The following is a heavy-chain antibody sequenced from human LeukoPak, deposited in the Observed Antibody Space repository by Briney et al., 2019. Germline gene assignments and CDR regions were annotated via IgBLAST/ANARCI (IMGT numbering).Heavy chain of an antibody. V-gene: IGHV3-30*02. CDR3: TREIWDFDS. CDR1: GFIFRNYG. J-gene: IGHJ4*02. CDR2: IRYDGS. D-gene: IGHD7-27*01. Sequence: GGSLRLSCAASGFIFRNYGMHWVRQAPGKGLEWVACIRYDGSKYADSVKGRFTISGDDSNNMAYLQMDSLKNEDTAVYYCTREIWDFDSWGQGTPVSVSS.